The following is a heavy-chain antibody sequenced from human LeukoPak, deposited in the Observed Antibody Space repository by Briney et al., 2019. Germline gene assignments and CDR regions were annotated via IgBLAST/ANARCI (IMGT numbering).Heavy chain of an antibody. CDR3: AKDDFFDY. J-gene: IGHJ4*02. V-gene: IGHV3-30*02. Sequence: GGSLRLSCAASGFTFSTFAMHWVRQAPGKGLEWVAFIRYDGSNKYYADSVKGRFTISRDNSKNTLYLQMNSLRAEDTAVYYCAKDDFFDYWGQGTLVTVSS. CDR1: GFTFSTFA. CDR2: IRYDGSNK.